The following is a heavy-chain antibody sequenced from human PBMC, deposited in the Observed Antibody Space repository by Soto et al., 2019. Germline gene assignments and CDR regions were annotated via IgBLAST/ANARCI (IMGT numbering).Heavy chain of an antibody. CDR1: GFTFSSSA. V-gene: IGHV3-30*18. CDR2: ISYDGSNK. J-gene: IGHJ4*02. CDR3: AKNSGDDYGDHWDY. D-gene: IGHD3-10*01. Sequence: GGSLRLSCAASGFTFSSSAMHWVRQAPGKGLEWVALISYDGSNKYFAGSVKGRFTISRDNTKKTLYLQMNSLKPEDTAVYYCAKNSGDDYGDHWDYWGQGTLVTVSS.